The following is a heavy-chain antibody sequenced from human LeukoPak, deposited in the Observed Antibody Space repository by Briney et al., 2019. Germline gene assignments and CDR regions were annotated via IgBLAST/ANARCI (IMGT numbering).Heavy chain of an antibody. D-gene: IGHD6-19*01. CDR1: GYTFTSYY. CDR3: ARDLYGSGWYGY. CDR2: INPSGGST. V-gene: IGHV1-46*01. J-gene: IGHJ4*02. Sequence: GASVKVSCKASGYTFTSYYMHWARHAPGQGLEWMGIINPSGGSTSYAQKFQGRVTMTRDTSTSTVYMELSSLRSEDTAVYYCARDLYGSGWYGYWGQGTLVTVSS.